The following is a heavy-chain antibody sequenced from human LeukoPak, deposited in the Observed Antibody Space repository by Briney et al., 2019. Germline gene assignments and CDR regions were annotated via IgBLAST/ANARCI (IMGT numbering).Heavy chain of an antibody. CDR3: ARDVARYYYDSSGSVY. Sequence: GRSLRLSCAASGFTFSSYAMHWVRQAPVKGLEWVAVISYDGSNKYYADSVKGRFTISRDNSKNTLYLQMNSLRAEDTAVYYCARDVARYYYDSSGSVYWGQGTLVTVSS. D-gene: IGHD3-22*01. CDR2: ISYDGSNK. CDR1: GFTFSSYA. V-gene: IGHV3-30-3*01. J-gene: IGHJ4*02.